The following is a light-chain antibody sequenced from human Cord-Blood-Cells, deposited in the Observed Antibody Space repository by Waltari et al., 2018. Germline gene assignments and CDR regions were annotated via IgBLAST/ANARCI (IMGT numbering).Light chain of an antibody. CDR3: CSYAGSYTYV. Sequence: QSALTQPRSVSGSPGQSVTLPCTGTSSDVCVYNYVSWYQQHPGKAPKLMIYDVSKRPSGVPDRFSGSKSGNTASLTISGLQAEDEADYYCCSYAGSYTYVFGTGTKVTVL. V-gene: IGLV2-11*01. CDR1: SSDVCVYNY. J-gene: IGLJ1*01. CDR2: DVS.